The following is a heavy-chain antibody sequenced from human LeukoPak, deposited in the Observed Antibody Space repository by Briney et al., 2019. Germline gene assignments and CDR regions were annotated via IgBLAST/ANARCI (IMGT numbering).Heavy chain of an antibody. CDR2: ISGSGGST. D-gene: IGHD2-15*01. J-gene: IGHJ5*02. CDR1: GFTFSSYA. CDR3: AKSGYCSGGSCYSLANWFDP. Sequence: GGSLRLSCAASGFTFSSYAMSRVRQAPGKGLEWVSAISGSGGSTYYADSVKGRFTISRDNSKNTLYLQMNSLRAEDTAVYYCAKSGYCSGGSCYSLANWFDPWGQGTLVTVSS. V-gene: IGHV3-23*01.